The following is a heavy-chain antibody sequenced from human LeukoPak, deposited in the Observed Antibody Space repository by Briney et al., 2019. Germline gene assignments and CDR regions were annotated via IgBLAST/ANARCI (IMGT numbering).Heavy chain of an antibody. V-gene: IGHV3-21*01. D-gene: IGHD1-26*01. CDR2: ISHSSGYI. CDR1: GFTFSSYS. J-gene: IGHJ4*02. Sequence: PGGSLRLSCAASGFTFSSYSMNWVRQAPGKGLEWVSSISHSSGYIYYADSVKGRFTISRDNAKNSLYLQMNNLRAEDTAMYYCAREIVGATSGDYWGQGTLVTVSS. CDR3: AREIVGATSGDY.